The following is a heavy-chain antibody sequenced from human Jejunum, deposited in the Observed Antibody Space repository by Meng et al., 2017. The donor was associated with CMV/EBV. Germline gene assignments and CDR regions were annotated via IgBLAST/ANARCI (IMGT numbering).Heavy chain of an antibody. D-gene: IGHD6-19*01. V-gene: IGHV3-74*01. Sequence: GDTGGGLVKHGWSLRRGFVGYGFTVRSDWVHWVRQAPGKGLEWVSRIDTDGRNTNYADSVKGRFTISRDNANNTMYLQMNSLRVEDTAVYYCARDYYSSGTHWGQGTLVTVSS. CDR1: GFTVRSDW. CDR2: IDTDGRNT. CDR3: ARDYYSSGTH. J-gene: IGHJ4*02.